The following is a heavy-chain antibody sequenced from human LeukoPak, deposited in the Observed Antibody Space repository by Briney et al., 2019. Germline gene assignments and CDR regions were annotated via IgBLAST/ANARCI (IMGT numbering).Heavy chain of an antibody. CDR1: GVSISSYY. Sequence: PSETLSLTCTVSGVSISSYYWSWIRQPPGKGLEWIGYIYYSGSTNYNPSLKSRVTISVDTSKNQFSLKLSSVTAADTAVYYCARGTNYYYMDVWGKGTTVTVSS. J-gene: IGHJ6*03. V-gene: IGHV4-59*01. D-gene: IGHD3-3*01. CDR2: IYYSGST. CDR3: ARGTNYYYMDV.